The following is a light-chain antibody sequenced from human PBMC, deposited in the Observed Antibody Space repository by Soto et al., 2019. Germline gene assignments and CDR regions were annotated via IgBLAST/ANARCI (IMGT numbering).Light chain of an antibody. CDR1: QSVSSN. CDR2: GAS. Sequence: EIVMTQSPATLSVSPGERATLSCRASQSVSSNLAWYQQKPGQAPRLLIYGASTRATGIPARFSGSGSGTEFTFTISRLQSEDFAVYYCQQYYNWSTFGGGTEVEIK. J-gene: IGKJ4*01. V-gene: IGKV3-15*01. CDR3: QQYYNWST.